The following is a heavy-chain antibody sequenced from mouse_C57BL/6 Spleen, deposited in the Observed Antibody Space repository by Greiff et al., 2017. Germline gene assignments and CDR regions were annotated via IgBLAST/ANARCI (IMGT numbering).Heavy chain of an antibody. J-gene: IGHJ2*01. D-gene: IGHD1-1*01. V-gene: IGHV5-4*01. CDR1: GFTFSSYA. Sequence: EVKLMESGGGLVKPGGSLKLSCAASGFTFSSYAMSWVRQTPEKRLEWVATISDGGSYTYYPDNVKGRFTISRDNAKNNLYLQMSHLKSEDTAMYYCARDGGLLRRVYFDYWGQGTTLTVSS. CDR3: ARDGGLLRRVYFDY. CDR2: ISDGGSYT.